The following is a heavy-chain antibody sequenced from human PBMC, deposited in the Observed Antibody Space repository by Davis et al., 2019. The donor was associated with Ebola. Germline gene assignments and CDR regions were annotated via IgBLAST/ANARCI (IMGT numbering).Heavy chain of an antibody. D-gene: IGHD5-12*01. Sequence: PSELLSLTSAIPGGSFSDYFWSWIRLSPGKGLEWIGEFNQRRKTFDNPALKSRVTMSVDTSKTQFSLKLNSVTAADTAVYYCAKEEGTRGQWMPHFDHWGQGTLVTVSS. CDR2: FNQRRKT. CDR3: AKEEGTRGQWMPHFDH. CDR1: GGSFSDYF. J-gene: IGHJ4*02. V-gene: IGHV4-34*01.